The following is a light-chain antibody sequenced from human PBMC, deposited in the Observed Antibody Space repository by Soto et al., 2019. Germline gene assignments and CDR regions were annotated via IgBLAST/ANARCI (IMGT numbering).Light chain of an antibody. CDR2: LNSDGSH. CDR1: SGHTTYA. Sequence: QLVLTQSPSASASLGASVKLTCTLSSGHTTYAITWHQQQPEKGPRYLMKLNSDGSHSKGDGIPDRFSGSSSGADRYLTISSLQSDDEADYYCQTWATGIVVFGGGTKVTVL. CDR3: QTWATGIVV. J-gene: IGLJ2*01. V-gene: IGLV4-69*02.